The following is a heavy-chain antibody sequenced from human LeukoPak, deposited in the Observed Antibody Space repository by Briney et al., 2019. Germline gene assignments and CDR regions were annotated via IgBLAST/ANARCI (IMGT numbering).Heavy chain of an antibody. V-gene: IGHV3-21*01. D-gene: IGHD3-3*01. CDR1: GFTFNDYS. CDR2: SSSSYTNYV. J-gene: IGHJ4*02. Sequence: GGSLRLSCAASGFTFNDYSMNWVRHAPGKGLEWVSSSSSSYTNYVYYADSVKGRFTISRDNAENSLYLQMNSLRAEDTAIYYCARSYDFWSGYYTGLDYWGQGTLVTVSS. CDR3: ARSYDFWSGYYTGLDY.